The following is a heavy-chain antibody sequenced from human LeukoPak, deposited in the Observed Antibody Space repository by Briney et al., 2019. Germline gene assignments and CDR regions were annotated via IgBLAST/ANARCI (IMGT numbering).Heavy chain of an antibody. CDR2: NSPDSSDN. D-gene: IGHD6-13*01. CDR3: ARLTSSWSFDY. V-gene: IGHV5-51*07. Sequence: KYWEDLKNHCNGSGYSITNYWVDWVHQNPGKALERSTINSPDSSDNRYSGYVQGPVTISADKSTTTAYLQWSSLKASDTAMYYCARLTSSWSFDYWGQGTPVTASP. J-gene: IGHJ4*02. CDR1: GYSITNYW.